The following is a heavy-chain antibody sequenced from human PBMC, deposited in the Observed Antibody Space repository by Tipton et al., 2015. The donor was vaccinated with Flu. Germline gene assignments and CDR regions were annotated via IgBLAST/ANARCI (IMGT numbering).Heavy chain of an antibody. Sequence: QLVQSGAEAKKPGASVKVSCKASGYTFTNTGISWVRQAPGQGLEWMGWISAYNGNTISAQKFQDRFTMTIDISTSTAYMELRSLKSDDTAVYYCARRPRYGGSYLWDMWGQGTLVTVSS. CDR2: ISAYNGNT. J-gene: IGHJ3*02. V-gene: IGHV1-18*01. CDR1: GYTFTNTG. CDR3: ARRPRYGGSYLWDM. D-gene: IGHD1-26*01.